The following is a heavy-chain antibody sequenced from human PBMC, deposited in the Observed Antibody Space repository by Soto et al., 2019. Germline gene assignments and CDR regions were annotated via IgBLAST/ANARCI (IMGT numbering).Heavy chain of an antibody. V-gene: IGHV4-31*11. CDR2: IYHSGTT. D-gene: IGHD3-22*01. CDR3: ARVTTEFDY. CDR1: GDSISSDGYY. J-gene: IGHJ4*02. Sequence: PSETLSLTCAVSGDSISSDGYYWSWIRQHPGKGLEWIGHIYHSGTTYYNPALKSRVSISIDTSINQFSLNVTSVTSADTAVYCCARVTTEFDYWGLGTLVTVS.